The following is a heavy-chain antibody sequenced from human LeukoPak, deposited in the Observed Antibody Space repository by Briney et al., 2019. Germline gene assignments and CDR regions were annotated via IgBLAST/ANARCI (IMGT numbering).Heavy chain of an antibody. D-gene: IGHD5-12*01. V-gene: IGHV5-51*01. CDR2: IYPGDSDT. Sequence: GESLQISCKGSGYSFTSYWIGWVRQMPGKGLEWMGIIYPGDSDTRYSPSFQGQVAISADKSISTAYLQWSSLKASDTAMYYCARHALYSGYNVDYYYYGMDVWGQGTTVTVSS. CDR1: GYSFTSYW. J-gene: IGHJ6*02. CDR3: ARHALYSGYNVDYYYYGMDV.